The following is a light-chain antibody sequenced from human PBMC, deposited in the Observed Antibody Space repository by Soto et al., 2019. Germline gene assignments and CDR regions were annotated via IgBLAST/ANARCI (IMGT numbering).Light chain of an antibody. CDR3: CSYAGSGAL. CDR1: SSDVGSYNL. CDR2: EDI. V-gene: IGLV2-23*01. Sequence: QSALTQPASVSGSPGQSITISCTGTSSDVGSYNLVSWYQQHPGKAPKLMIYEDIKRPSGVSNRFSGSKSGNTASLTISGLQPEDEADYYCCSYAGSGALFGGGTKLTVL. J-gene: IGLJ2*01.